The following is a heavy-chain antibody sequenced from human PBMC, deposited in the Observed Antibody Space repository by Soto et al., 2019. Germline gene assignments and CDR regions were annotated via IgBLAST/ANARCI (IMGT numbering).Heavy chain of an antibody. CDR3: ARGTRALITSFFAY. CDR2: VHESGST. V-gene: IGHV4-59*03. Sequence: SETLSLTCIVSGDAIINFYWSWIRQTPGRGLEWIGCVHESGSTDYNPSPKGRVTISLHTSKSQFSLSLRSATAADTATYYCARGTRALITSFFAYWGQGIPVTVSS. CDR1: GDAIINFY. D-gene: IGHD1-20*01. J-gene: IGHJ4*02.